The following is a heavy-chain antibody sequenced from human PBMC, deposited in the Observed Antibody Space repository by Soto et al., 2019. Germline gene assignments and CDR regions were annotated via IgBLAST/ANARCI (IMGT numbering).Heavy chain of an antibody. CDR1: GFTSSSYA. D-gene: IGHD3-3*01. V-gene: IGHV3-23*01. Sequence: EVQLLGSGGGLVQPGGSLRLSCVASGFTSSSYAMSWVRQAPGKGLEWVSAISGSGESTYYADSVKGRFTISRDNSKNTLYLKINSLRAEDTAVYYWAKDPRYYDFGSGRGGWFAPWGQGPLVTVSS. CDR3: AKDPRYYDFGSGRGGWFAP. J-gene: IGHJ5*02. CDR2: ISGSGEST.